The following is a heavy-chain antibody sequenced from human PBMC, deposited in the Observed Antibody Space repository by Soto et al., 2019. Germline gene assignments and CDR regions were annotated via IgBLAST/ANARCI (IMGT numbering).Heavy chain of an antibody. D-gene: IGHD3-22*01. CDR1: GGSIYSGDYY. V-gene: IGHV4-30-4*01. Sequence: PSETLSLTCTVSGGSIYSGDYYWSWIRQSPGKGLEWIGYIYYSGSTYYNPSLKSRVTISVDTSKNQFSLKLSSVTAADTAVYYCARSYYDSSGYYPVWGQGTLVTVSS. CDR2: IYYSGST. CDR3: ARSYYDSSGYYPV. J-gene: IGHJ4*02.